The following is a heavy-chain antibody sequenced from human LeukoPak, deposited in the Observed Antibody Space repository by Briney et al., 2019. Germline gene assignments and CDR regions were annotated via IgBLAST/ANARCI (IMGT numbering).Heavy chain of an antibody. J-gene: IGHJ4*02. D-gene: IGHD3-10*01. CDR1: GFTFSSYS. Sequence: PGGSLRLSCAASGFTFSSYSMNWVRQAPGKGLAWVSIIYSGGSTYYTDSVKGRFTISRDNSKNTVYLQMNSLRAEDTAVYYCARDTDYYGSGTLGYLDYWGQGTRVTVSS. V-gene: IGHV3-66*01. CDR3: ARDTDYYGSGTLGYLDY. CDR2: IYSGGST.